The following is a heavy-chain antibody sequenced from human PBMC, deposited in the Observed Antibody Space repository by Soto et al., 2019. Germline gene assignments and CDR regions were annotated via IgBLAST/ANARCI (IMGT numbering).Heavy chain of an antibody. D-gene: IGHD3-10*01. Sequence: QVQLVQSGAEVKKPGASVKVSCKASGYTFTSYGISWVRQAPGQGLEWMGWISAYNGNTNYAQKLQGRVTMTTDTXTXTXXMELRSLRSDDTAVYYCARDGDGSGSYSYYYGMDVWGQGTTVTVSS. J-gene: IGHJ6*02. CDR3: ARDGDGSGSYSYYYGMDV. CDR2: ISAYNGNT. V-gene: IGHV1-18*01. CDR1: GYTFTSYG.